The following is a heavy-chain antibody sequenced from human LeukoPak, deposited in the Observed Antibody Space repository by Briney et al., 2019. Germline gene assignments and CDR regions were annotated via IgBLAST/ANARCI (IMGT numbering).Heavy chain of an antibody. V-gene: IGHV3-21*03. CDR2: ITSSSSNI. CDR3: TTENDGA. D-gene: IGHD1-1*01. Sequence: GGSLRLSCAASGFTFSSYSMNWVRQAPGKGLEWVSSITSSSSNIYYADPVKGRFTMSRDNAKNSLYLQMNSLKNEDAGMYYCTTENDGAWGQGTLVTVSS. CDR1: GFTFSSYS. J-gene: IGHJ4*02.